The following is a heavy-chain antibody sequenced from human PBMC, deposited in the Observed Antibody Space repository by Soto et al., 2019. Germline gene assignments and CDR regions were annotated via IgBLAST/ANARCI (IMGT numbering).Heavy chain of an antibody. CDR3: ARGPHPYFNDY. CDR2: MNPNNNNT. V-gene: IGHV1-8*01. CDR1: GYTFTSYD. J-gene: IGHJ4*02. Sequence: QVQLVQSGAEVKKPGASVKVSCKASGYTFTSYDINWVRQATGQGLEWMGWMNPNNNNTGYAQKFQGRVTMTRNTSISTAYMELSSLXSEXXXXYXXARGPHPYFNDYWGQGTLVTVSS. D-gene: IGHD2-8*01.